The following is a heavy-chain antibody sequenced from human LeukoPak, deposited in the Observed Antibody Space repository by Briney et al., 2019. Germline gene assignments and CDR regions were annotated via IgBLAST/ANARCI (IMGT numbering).Heavy chain of an antibody. V-gene: IGHV1-69*04. CDR1: XXTFSSYA. J-gene: IGHJ4*02. CDR2: IIPILGIA. Sequence: VKVSCKAXXXTFSSYAISWVRQAPGQGLEWMGRIIPILGIANYAQKFQGRVTTTADKSTSTAYMELSSLRSEDTAVYYCARGKGPWGQGTLVTVSA. CDR3: ARGKGP.